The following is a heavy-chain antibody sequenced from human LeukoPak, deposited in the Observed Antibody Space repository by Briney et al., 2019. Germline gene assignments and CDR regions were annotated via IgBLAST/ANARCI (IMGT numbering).Heavy chain of an antibody. D-gene: IGHD3-3*01. J-gene: IGHJ4*02. CDR2: MIPIFGTA. CDR1: GGTFSSYA. Sequence: ASVKVSCKASGGTFSSYAISWVRQAPGQGLEWMGGMIPIFGTANYAQKFQGRVTITADESTSTAYMELSSLRSEDTAVYYCASPRLRTGRFLEWLFLTYWGQGTLVTVSS. CDR3: ASPRLRTGRFLEWLFLTY. V-gene: IGHV1-69*13.